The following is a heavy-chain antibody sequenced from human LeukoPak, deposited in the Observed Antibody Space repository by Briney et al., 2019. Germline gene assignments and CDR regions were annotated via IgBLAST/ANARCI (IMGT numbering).Heavy chain of an antibody. J-gene: IGHJ4*02. CDR3: TTEVRGRAFDY. Sequence: GGSLRLSCAASGFTFRSYSMNWVRQAPGKGLEWVGRIKSKTDGGTTDYAAPVKGRFTISRDDSKNTLYLQMNSLKTEDTAVYYCTTEVRGRAFDYWGQGTLVTVSS. V-gene: IGHV3-15*01. CDR2: IKSKTDGGTT. CDR1: GFTFRSYS. D-gene: IGHD1-1*01.